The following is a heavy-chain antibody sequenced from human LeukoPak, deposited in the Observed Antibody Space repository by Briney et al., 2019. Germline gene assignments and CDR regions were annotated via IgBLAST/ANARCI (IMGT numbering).Heavy chain of an antibody. Sequence: PSETLSLTCTVSGGSISSYYWSWIWQPPGKGLEWIGYIYYSGSTNYNPSLKSRVTISVDTSKNQFSLKLSSVTAADTAVYYCARENEYGWFDPWGQGTLVTVSS. CDR1: GGSISSYY. CDR2: IYYSGST. V-gene: IGHV4-59*01. CDR3: ARENEYGWFDP. J-gene: IGHJ5*02. D-gene: IGHD2/OR15-2a*01.